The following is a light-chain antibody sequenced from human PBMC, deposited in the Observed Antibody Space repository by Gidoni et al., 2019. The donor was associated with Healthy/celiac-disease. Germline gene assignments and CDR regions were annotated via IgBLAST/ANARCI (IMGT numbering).Light chain of an antibody. J-gene: IGKJ4*01. CDR3: QQHSNYPVT. CDR2: AAS. V-gene: IGKV1-17*01. Sequence: DIQMTQSPSTLSASVGDRVTITCRASQSIRNDFGWYQQKPGKATKLMIYAASSLQSGVPSRFGGSGSGTEFTLTISSQQHDDFANYCCQQHSNYPVTFGEGTKVEIK. CDR1: QSIRND.